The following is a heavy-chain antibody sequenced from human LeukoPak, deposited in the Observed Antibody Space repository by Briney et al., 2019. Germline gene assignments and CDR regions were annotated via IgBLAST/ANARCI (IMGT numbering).Heavy chain of an antibody. CDR3: ARRDYDILTGYCDY. D-gene: IGHD3-9*01. J-gene: IGHJ4*02. V-gene: IGHV1-8*01. Sequence: ASVKVSCKASGYTFTSYDINWVRQATGQGLEWMGWMNPNSGNTGYAQKFQGRVTMTTNTSISTAYMELTSLTSEDTAVYYCARRDYDILTGYCDYWGQGTLVTVSS. CDR1: GYTFTSYD. CDR2: MNPNSGNT.